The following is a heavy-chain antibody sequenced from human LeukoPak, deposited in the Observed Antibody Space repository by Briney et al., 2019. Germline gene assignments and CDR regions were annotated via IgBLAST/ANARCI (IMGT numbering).Heavy chain of an antibody. D-gene: IGHD4-4*01. CDR1: GFTFSSYA. CDR3: ARDYTLDY. J-gene: IGHJ4*02. V-gene: IGHV3-30-3*01. CDR2: ISYDGSNK. Sequence: GGSLRLSCAASGFTFSSYAMHWVRQAPGKGLEWVAVISYDGSNKYYADSVKGRFTISRDNSKNTLYLQMNSLRAEDTAVYYCARDYTLDYWGQGTLVTVSS.